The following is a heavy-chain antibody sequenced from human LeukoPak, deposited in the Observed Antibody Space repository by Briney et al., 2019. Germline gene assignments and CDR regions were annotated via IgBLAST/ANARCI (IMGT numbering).Heavy chain of an antibody. CDR2: ISGSGGIT. Sequence: GGSLRLSCAASGFTFSSYAMSWVRQAPGKGLEWVSAISGSGGITSYADSVKGRFTISRDNSKNTLYLQMNSLRAEDTAVYYCAKGDTTWELPHDYWGQGTLVTVSS. CDR1: GFTFSSYA. CDR3: AKGDTTWELPHDY. J-gene: IGHJ4*02. D-gene: IGHD1-26*01. V-gene: IGHV3-23*01.